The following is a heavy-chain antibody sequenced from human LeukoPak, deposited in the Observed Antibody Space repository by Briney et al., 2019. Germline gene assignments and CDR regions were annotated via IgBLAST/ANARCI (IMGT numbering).Heavy chain of an antibody. CDR2: INPNSGRT. Sequence: GASVKVSCKASGYTFTSYGISWVRQAPGQGLEWMGWINPNSGRTNYAQKFQGRVTMTRDTSISTAYMELSRLISDDTAVYYCARLGYSSGSDNWGQGTLVTVSS. CDR3: ARLGYSSGSDN. D-gene: IGHD6-19*01. V-gene: IGHV1-2*02. CDR1: GYTFTSYG. J-gene: IGHJ4*02.